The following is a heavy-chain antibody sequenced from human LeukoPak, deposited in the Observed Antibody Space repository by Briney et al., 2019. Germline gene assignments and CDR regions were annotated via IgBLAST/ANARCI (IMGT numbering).Heavy chain of an antibody. V-gene: IGHV3-23*01. Sequence: GGSLRLSCAASGFTFSSYAMSWVRQAPGKGLEWVSAISGSGGSTYYADSVKGRFAISRDNSKNTLYLQMNSLRAEDTAVYYCAKMNGEPGYDFWSGYYLVGWFDPWGQGTLVTVSS. CDR1: GFTFSSYA. CDR2: ISGSGGST. D-gene: IGHD3-3*01. CDR3: AKMNGEPGYDFWSGYYLVGWFDP. J-gene: IGHJ5*02.